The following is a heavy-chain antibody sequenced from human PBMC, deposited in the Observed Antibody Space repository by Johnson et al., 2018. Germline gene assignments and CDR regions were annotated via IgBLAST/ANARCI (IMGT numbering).Heavy chain of an antibody. CDR2: INPDGATR. J-gene: IGHJ4*02. CDR3: ARVAHRDEGFDY. D-gene: IGHD2-21*02. CDR1: GFSFAYW. Sequence: VQLVESGGGLVQPGGSLRLSCVGSGFSFAYWMTWVRKAPGKGLDWVANINPDGATRHYMDSVRGRFTISRDNAANSLYLQMNSLRAEDTAGYYCARVAHRDEGFDYWGQGTLVTVSS. V-gene: IGHV3-7*01.